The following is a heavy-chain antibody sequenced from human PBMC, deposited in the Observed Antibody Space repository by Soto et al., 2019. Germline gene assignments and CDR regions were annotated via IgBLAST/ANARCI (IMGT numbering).Heavy chain of an antibody. J-gene: IGHJ4*02. CDR3: ARVDDFWSGYHFDY. V-gene: IGHV3-53*04. CDR2: IYSGGST. D-gene: IGHD3-3*01. CDR1: GFTVSSNY. Sequence: EVQLVESGGGLVQPGGSLRLSCAASGFTVSSNYMSWVRQAPGKGLEWVSVIYSGGSTYYADFVKGRFTISRHNSKNTLYLQMNSMRAEDTAVYYCARVDDFWSGYHFDYWGQGTLVTVSS.